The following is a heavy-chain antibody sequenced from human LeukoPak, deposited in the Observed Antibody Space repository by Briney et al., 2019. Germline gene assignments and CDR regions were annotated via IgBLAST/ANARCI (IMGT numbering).Heavy chain of an antibody. D-gene: IGHD3-16*02. CDR2: IKQDGSEK. Sequence: PGGSLRLSCAASGFTFSSYWMSWVRQAPGKGLEWAANIKQDGSEKYYVDSVKGRFTISRDNAKNSLYLQMNSLRAEDTAVYYCARVDDYVWGSYRIPATFDYWGQGTLVTVSS. CDR3: ARVDDYVWGSYRIPATFDY. J-gene: IGHJ4*02. V-gene: IGHV3-7*01. CDR1: GFTFSSYW.